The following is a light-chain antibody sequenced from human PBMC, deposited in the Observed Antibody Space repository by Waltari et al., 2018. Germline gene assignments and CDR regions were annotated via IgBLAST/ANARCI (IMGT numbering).Light chain of an antibody. J-gene: IGKJ2*01. CDR2: KAS. V-gene: IGKV1-5*03. Sequence: DIQMTQSPSTLSASVGDRLTITCRASQSISSWLAWYQQKPGKAPKLLIYKASSLESGVPSRLSGSGSGTEFTLTISSLQPDDFATYYCQQYNSYSPRYTFGQGTKLEIK. CDR3: QQYNSYSPRYT. CDR1: QSISSW.